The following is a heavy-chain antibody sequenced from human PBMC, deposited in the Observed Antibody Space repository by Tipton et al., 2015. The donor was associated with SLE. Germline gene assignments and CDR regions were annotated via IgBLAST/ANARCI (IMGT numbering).Heavy chain of an antibody. CDR3: ARDPLRYFDWLFDGGNAFDI. D-gene: IGHD3-9*01. CDR2: IYYSGST. V-gene: IGHV4-59*11. J-gene: IGHJ3*02. Sequence: GLVKPSETLSLTCTVSGGSISSHYWSWIRQPPGKGLEWIGYIYYSGSTNYNPSLKSRVTISVDTSKNQFSLKLSSVTAADTAVYYCARDPLRYFDWLFDGGNAFDIWGQGTMVTVSS. CDR1: GGSISSHY.